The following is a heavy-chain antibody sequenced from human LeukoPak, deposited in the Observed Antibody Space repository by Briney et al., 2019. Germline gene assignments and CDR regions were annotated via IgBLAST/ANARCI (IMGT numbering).Heavy chain of an antibody. Sequence: ASVNVSCKASGYTLTRYGISWLRQAPAQAREGMGWISAYNGNTNYPQKLQGRVTMTTDKSTSTAYMELRSVRSDDTAVYYCGRGHYDSRPFDYWGQGTLVTVSS. D-gene: IGHD3-22*01. CDR2: ISAYNGNT. CDR3: GRGHYDSRPFDY. V-gene: IGHV1-18*01. J-gene: IGHJ4*02. CDR1: GYTLTRYG.